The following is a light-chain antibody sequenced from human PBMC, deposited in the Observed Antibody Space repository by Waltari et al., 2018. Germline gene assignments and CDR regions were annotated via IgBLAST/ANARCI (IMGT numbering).Light chain of an antibody. CDR1: ELGDKY. CDR3: QAWASDKVV. Sequence: SYELTQPPSVSVSPGQRASITCSGDELGDKYVCWYQQKPGQSHVLVIYQDDKRPSGIPERFSGSNSGNIATLTISETQVMDEADYYCQAWASDKVVFGGGTILTVL. J-gene: IGLJ2*01. V-gene: IGLV3-1*01. CDR2: QDD.